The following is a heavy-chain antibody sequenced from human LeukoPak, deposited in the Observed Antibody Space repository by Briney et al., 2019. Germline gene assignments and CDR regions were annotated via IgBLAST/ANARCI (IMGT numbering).Heavy chain of an antibody. Sequence: ASVKVSCKASGYTFTSYDINWVRQATGQGLEWMGWMNPNSGNTGYAQKFQGRVTMTRNTSISTAYMGLSSLRSEDTAVYYCARGILWFGELTDYYYYMDVWGKGTTVTISS. CDR1: GYTFTSYD. CDR3: ARGILWFGELTDYYYYMDV. J-gene: IGHJ6*03. V-gene: IGHV1-8*01. D-gene: IGHD3-10*01. CDR2: MNPNSGNT.